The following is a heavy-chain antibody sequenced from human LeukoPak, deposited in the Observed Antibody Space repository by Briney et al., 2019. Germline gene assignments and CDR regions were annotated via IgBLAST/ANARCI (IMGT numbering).Heavy chain of an antibody. CDR1: GYTFTSYD. CDR2: MNPNSGNT. Sequence: ASVKVSCTASGYTFTSYDINWVRQASGQGREWMGWMNPNSGNTGYAQKFQGRVTITRNTSISTAYMELSSLRSEDTAVYYCARFSSGWYDYYYYGMDVWGQGTTVTVS. V-gene: IGHV1-8*01. D-gene: IGHD6-19*01. J-gene: IGHJ6*02. CDR3: ARFSSGWYDYYYYGMDV.